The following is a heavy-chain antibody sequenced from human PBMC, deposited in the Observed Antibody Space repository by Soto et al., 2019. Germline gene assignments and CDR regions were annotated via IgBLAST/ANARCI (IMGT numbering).Heavy chain of an antibody. CDR3: ARAETTIVPLAQ. J-gene: IGHJ1*01. CDR2: MSYTGNT. Sequence: SETLSLTCTVSGGSISGYVCNWIRQPPWKGLEWIGYMSYTGNTNYNPSLTSRVSISVDTSKNQFSLNLNSVTAADTAVYYCARAETTIVPLAQWGQGTLVPFSP. V-gene: IGHV4-59*01. CDR1: GGSISGYV. D-gene: IGHD3-10*01.